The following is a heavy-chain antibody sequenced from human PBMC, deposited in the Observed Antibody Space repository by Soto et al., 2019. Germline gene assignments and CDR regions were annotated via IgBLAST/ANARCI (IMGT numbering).Heavy chain of an antibody. CDR2: IYYSGST. V-gene: IGHV4-39*07. CDR3: ARVGYSSSWYWFDP. D-gene: IGHD6-13*01. Sequence: SETLSLTCTVSGGSISSSSYYWGWIRQPPGKGLEWIGSIYYSGSTYYNPSLKSRVTISVDTSKNQFSLKLSSVTAADTAVYYCARVGYSSSWYWFDPGAREPWSPSPQ. J-gene: IGHJ5*02. CDR1: GGSISSSSYY.